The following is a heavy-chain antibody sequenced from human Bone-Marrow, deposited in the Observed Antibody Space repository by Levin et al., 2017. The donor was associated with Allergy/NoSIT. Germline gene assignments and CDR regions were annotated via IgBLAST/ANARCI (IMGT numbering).Heavy chain of an antibody. V-gene: IGHV3-48*02. CDR2: ISSSSSTI. Sequence: GESLKISCAASGFTFSSYSMNWVRQAPGKGLEWVSYISSSSSTIYYVDSVKGRFTISRDNAKNSLYLQMNSLRDEDTAVYYCARVARIAVAGTWKRWIFDYWGQGTLVTVSS. CDR1: GFTFSSYS. D-gene: IGHD6-19*01. J-gene: IGHJ4*02. CDR3: ARVARIAVAGTWKRWIFDY.